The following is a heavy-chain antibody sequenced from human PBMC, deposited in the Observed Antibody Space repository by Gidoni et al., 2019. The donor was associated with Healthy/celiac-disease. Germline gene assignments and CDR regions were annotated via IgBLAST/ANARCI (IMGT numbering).Heavy chain of an antibody. J-gene: IGHJ2*01. D-gene: IGHD6-19*01. CDR1: GFTFSSYE. Sequence: EVQLVESGGGLVQPGGSLRLSCAASGFTFSSYEMNWVRQAPGKGLEWVSYISSSGSTIYYADSVKGRFTISRDNAKNSLYLQMNSLRAEDTAVYYCARDHEAGIFSWYFDLWGRGTLVTVSS. CDR2: ISSSGSTI. CDR3: ARDHEAGIFSWYFDL. V-gene: IGHV3-48*03.